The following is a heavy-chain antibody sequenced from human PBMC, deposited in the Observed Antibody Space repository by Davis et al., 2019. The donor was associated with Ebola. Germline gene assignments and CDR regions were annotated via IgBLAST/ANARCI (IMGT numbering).Heavy chain of an antibody. V-gene: IGHV4-59*01. Sequence: SETLSLTCTVSGGSISSYYWSWIRQPPGKGLEYIGYVYYSGNTKSNPSLKSRLSISVDTSSNQISLTLSSVTAADTAVYFCARGPELPGHSTSWNTYYAMDVWGQGTTVTVSS. CDR2: VYYSGNT. D-gene: IGHD6-13*01. CDR1: GGSISSYY. J-gene: IGHJ6*02. CDR3: ARGPELPGHSTSWNTYYAMDV.